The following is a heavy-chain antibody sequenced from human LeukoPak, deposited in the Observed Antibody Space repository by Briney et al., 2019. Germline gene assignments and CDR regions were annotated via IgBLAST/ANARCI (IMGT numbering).Heavy chain of an antibody. Sequence: PGGSPRLSCAASGFTFDDYAMPWVRQAPGKGLEWVSGISWNSGSIGYADSVKGRFTISRDNAKNSLYLQMNSLRAEDTALYYCAKETGATNAFDIWGQGTMVTVSS. CDR1: GFTFDDYA. V-gene: IGHV3-9*01. CDR2: ISWNSGSI. CDR3: AKETGATNAFDI. J-gene: IGHJ3*02. D-gene: IGHD1-26*01.